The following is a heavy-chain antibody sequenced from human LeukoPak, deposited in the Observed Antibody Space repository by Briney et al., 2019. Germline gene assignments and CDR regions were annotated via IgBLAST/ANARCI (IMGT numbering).Heavy chain of an antibody. CDR3: ARDVPPSRGFDY. CDR2: ISSSSSYI. Sequence: AGGSLRLSCAASGFTFSSYSMNWVRQAPGKGLEWVSSISSSSSYIYYADSVKGRFTISRDNAKNSLYLQMNSLRAEDTAVYYCARDVPPSRGFDYWGQGTLVTVSS. CDR1: GFTFSSYS. J-gene: IGHJ4*02. V-gene: IGHV3-21*01.